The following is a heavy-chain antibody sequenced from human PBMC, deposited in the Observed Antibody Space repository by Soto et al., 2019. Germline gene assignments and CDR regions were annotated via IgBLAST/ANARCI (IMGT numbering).Heavy chain of an antibody. J-gene: IGHJ6*02. Sequence: QVQLVESGGGVVQPGRSLRLSCAASGFTFRSYGMHWVRQAPGKGLEWVAVISFDGSSKYYADSVKGRFTISRDNSKNTLYLQMNSLRAEDTAVYYCAKAVGDASSRSWYYYYGMDVWGQGTTVTVSS. V-gene: IGHV3-30*18. CDR1: GFTFRSYG. CDR3: AKAVGDASSRSWYYYYGMDV. CDR2: ISFDGSSK. D-gene: IGHD1-26*01.